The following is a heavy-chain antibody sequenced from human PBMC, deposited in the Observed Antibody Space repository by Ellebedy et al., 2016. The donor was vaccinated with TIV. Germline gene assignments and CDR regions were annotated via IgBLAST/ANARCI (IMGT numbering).Heavy chain of an antibody. Sequence: PGGSLRLSCAASGFTFSSYGMHWVRQAPGKGLEWVSTISGSGGSAYYADSVKGRFTISRDNSKNTLSLQMNSLRAEDTAVYYCAKDNTYYYDSSGDLMPYYFDYWGQGTLVTVSS. CDR1: GFTFSSYG. CDR2: ISGSGGSA. CDR3: AKDNTYYYDSSGDLMPYYFDY. V-gene: IGHV3-23*01. J-gene: IGHJ4*02. D-gene: IGHD3-22*01.